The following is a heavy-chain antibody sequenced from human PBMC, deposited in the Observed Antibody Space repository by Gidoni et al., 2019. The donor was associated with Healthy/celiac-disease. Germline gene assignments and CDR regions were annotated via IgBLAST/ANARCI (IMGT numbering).Heavy chain of an antibody. CDR3: ARARIAARRGFNWFDP. CDR1: GGSFSGYY. V-gene: IGHV4-34*01. CDR2: INHSGST. Sequence: QVQLQQWGAGLLKPSETLSLTCAVYGGSFSGYYWSWIRQPPGKGLEGIGEINHSGSTNDNPSLKSRVTRSVDTSKNQFSLKLSSVSAADTAVYYCARARIAARRGFNWFDPWGQGTLVTVSS. D-gene: IGHD6-6*01. J-gene: IGHJ5*02.